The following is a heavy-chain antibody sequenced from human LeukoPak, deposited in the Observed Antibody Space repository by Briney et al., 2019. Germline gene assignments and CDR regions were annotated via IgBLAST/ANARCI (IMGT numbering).Heavy chain of an antibody. CDR1: GGTFSSYA. Sequence: SVKVSCKASGGTFSSYAISWVRQAPGRGLEWMGGIIPIFGTANYAQKFQGRVTITADESTSTAYMELSSLRSEDTAVYYCAREPLGRLNYFDYWGQGTLVTVSS. V-gene: IGHV1-69*01. J-gene: IGHJ4*02. CDR3: AREPLGRLNYFDY. CDR2: IIPIFGTA. D-gene: IGHD1-26*01.